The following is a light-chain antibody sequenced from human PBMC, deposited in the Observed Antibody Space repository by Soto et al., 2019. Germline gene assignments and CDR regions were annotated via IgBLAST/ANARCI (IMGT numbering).Light chain of an antibody. V-gene: IGLV4-69*01. J-gene: IGLJ2*01. CDR2: LNSDGSH. Sequence: QSVLTQSPSASASLGASVKLTCTLSSGHSNYAIAWHQQQPEKGPRFLMKLNSDGSHSKGYGIPDRFSGSSSGAERYLTISTLQSEDEADYYCQTWVTGIHIFGGGTKVTVL. CDR1: SGHSNYA. CDR3: QTWVTGIHI.